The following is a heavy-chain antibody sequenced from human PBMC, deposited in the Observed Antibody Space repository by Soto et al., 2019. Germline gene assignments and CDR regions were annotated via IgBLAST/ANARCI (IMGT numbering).Heavy chain of an antibody. CDR1: GGTFSSDT. V-gene: IGHV1-69*02. J-gene: IGHJ5*02. CDR3: ARLVPCSGGACYGSWFDP. D-gene: IGHD2-15*01. Sequence: QVQLVQSGAEVKKPGSSVKVSCKASGGTFSSDTISWVRQAPGQGLEWMGRIIPVVGIGNYAQKFQDRVTITADKSTSTAYMELSSVRSEDTAMYYCARLVPCSGGACYGSWFDPWGQGTLVTVSS. CDR2: IIPVVGIG.